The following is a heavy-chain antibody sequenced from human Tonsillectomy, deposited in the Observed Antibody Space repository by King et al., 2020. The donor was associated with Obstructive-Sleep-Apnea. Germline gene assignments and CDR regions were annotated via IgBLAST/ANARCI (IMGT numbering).Heavy chain of an antibody. CDR2: ISWNSGTI. J-gene: IGHJ5*02. V-gene: IGHV3-9*01. Sequence: VQLVESGGGLVQPGRSLRLSCVASGFTFDDYAMHWVRQAPGKGLEWDSGISWNSGTIGYADSVKGRVTISRDNAKNSLYLQMNSLRAEDTALYYCAKDRSPLYGSGSYGLDPWGQGTLVTVSS. CDR3: AKDRSPLYGSGSYGLDP. D-gene: IGHD3-10*01. CDR1: GFTFDDYA.